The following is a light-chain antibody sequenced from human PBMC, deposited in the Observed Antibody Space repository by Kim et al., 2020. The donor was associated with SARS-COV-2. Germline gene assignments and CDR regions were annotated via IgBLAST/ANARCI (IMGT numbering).Light chain of an antibody. CDR2: AAS. CDR3: QQYDVYPHT. CDR1: RGIGNY. V-gene: IGKV1-16*02. Sequence: SASVGDRVSISCRASRGIGNYVAWFQQKPGKAPKSLIYAASSLQPGVPSKFSGSGSDTYFTFTINSLQPEDSGTYYCQQYDVYPHTFGQGTKLEI. J-gene: IGKJ2*01.